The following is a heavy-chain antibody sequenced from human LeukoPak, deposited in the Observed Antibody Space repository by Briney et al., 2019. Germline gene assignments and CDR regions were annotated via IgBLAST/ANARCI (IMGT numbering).Heavy chain of an antibody. CDR3: ARMMRYSSGWHGDFDY. V-gene: IGHV4-59*01. D-gene: IGHD6-19*01. J-gene: IGHJ4*02. CDR2: IYYSGST. CDR1: GGAISSYY. Sequence: SETLSLSCTVSGGAISSYYWSWIRQPPGRGLEWIGHIYYSGSTNYNPSLKSRVTISVDTSKNQFSLKLSSVTAADTAVYYCARMMRYSSGWHGDFDYWGQGTLVTASS.